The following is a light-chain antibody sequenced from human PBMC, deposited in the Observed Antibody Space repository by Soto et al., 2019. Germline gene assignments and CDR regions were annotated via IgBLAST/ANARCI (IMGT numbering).Light chain of an antibody. CDR3: SSNTSSSTYV. CDR1: SSDVGGYNY. CDR2: DVS. J-gene: IGLJ1*01. V-gene: IGLV2-14*01. Sequence: QSALTQPASVSGSPGQSITISCTGTSSDVGGYNYVSWYQQHPGKAPQLMIYDVSNRPSGVSSRFSGSKSGNTASLTISGLRAEDEADYYCSSNTSSSTYVFGTGTKLTVL.